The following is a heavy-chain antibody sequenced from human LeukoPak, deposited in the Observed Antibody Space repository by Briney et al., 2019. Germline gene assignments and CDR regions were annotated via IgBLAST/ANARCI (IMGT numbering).Heavy chain of an antibody. V-gene: IGHV1-69*01. J-gene: IGHJ4*02. D-gene: IGHD3-22*01. Sequence: GASVKVSCKASGGTFSSYAISWVRQAPGQGLEWMGGIIPIFGTANYAQKFQGRVTITADESTSTAYMELSSLRSEDTAVYYCARDSVDYYDSSGYYYWGQGTLVTVSS. CDR1: GGTFSSYA. CDR2: IIPIFGTA. CDR3: ARDSVDYYDSSGYYY.